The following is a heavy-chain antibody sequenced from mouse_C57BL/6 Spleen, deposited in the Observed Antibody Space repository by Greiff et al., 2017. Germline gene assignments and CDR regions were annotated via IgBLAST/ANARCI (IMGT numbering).Heavy chain of an antibody. CDR2: IWSGGST. Sequence: VQGVESGPGLVQPSQSLSITCTVSGFSLTSYGVHWVRQSPGKGLEWLGVIWSGGSTDYNAAFISRLSISKDNSKSQVFFKMNSLQADDTAIYYCARNRAYYSNLYAMDYWGQGTSVTVSS. J-gene: IGHJ4*01. CDR3: ARNRAYYSNLYAMDY. V-gene: IGHV2-2*01. D-gene: IGHD2-5*01. CDR1: GFSLTSYG.